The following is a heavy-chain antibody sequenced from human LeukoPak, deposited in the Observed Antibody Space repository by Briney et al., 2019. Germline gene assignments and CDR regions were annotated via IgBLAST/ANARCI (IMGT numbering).Heavy chain of an antibody. V-gene: IGHV2-5*02. D-gene: IGHD6-13*01. CDR3: ALSPDIAAAGIVRWFDP. J-gene: IGHJ5*02. Sequence: SGPTLVNPTQTLTVTCTFSGFSLSTSGLGVGWIRRPPGKALEWLAVIYWDDDKRYSPSLKNRLTITKDTSKNQVVLTMTNMDPVDTATYYCALSPDIAAAGIVRWFDPWGQGTLVTVSS. CDR2: IYWDDDK. CDR1: GFSLSTSGLG.